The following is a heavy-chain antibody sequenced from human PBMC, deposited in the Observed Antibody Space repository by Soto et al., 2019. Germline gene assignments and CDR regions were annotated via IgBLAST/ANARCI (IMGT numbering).Heavy chain of an antibody. CDR3: ASVDYYDFCSCYYLSTLEH. CDR2: ISAYNGNT. D-gene: IGHD3-3*01. CDR1: GYTFTSYG. Sequence: ASVKVSCKASGYTFTSYGSSWVRQAPGQGLEWMGWISAYNGNTNYAQKLQGRVTMTTDTSTSTAYMELRSLRSDDTAVYYCASVDYYDFCSCYYLSTLEHCGEGTLVPDSS. V-gene: IGHV1-18*01. J-gene: IGHJ1*01.